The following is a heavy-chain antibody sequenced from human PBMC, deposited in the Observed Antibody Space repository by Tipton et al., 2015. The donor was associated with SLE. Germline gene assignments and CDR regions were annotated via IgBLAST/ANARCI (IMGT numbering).Heavy chain of an antibody. D-gene: IGHD4-17*01. Sequence: RSLRLSCAASGFTFSRFALHWVRQAPGKGLEWVAVIWFDGNKKYYADSVKGRFTISRDISKNTLYLQMSSLRADDTAVYYCAKGTVGLRFDCWGQGTLVIVSS. V-gene: IGHV3-33*03. CDR2: IWFDGNKK. J-gene: IGHJ4*02. CDR3: AKGTVGLRFDC. CDR1: GFTFSRFA.